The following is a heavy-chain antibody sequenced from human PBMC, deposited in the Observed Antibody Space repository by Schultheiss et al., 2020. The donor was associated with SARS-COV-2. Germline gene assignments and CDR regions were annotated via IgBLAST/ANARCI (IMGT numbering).Heavy chain of an antibody. Sequence: GGSLRLSCAASGFTFSSYGMHWVRQAPGKGLEWVSVIYSGGSTYYADSVKGRFTISRDNSKNTLYLQMNSLRAEDTAVYYCARVSTDYMDVWGKGTTVTVSS. CDR1: GFTFSSYG. J-gene: IGHJ6*03. CDR3: ARVSTDYMDV. D-gene: IGHD4-17*01. CDR2: IYSGGST. V-gene: IGHV3-66*01.